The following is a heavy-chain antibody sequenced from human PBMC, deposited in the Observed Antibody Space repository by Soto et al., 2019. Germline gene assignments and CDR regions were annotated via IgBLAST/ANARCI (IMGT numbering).Heavy chain of an antibody. J-gene: IGHJ5*02. CDR2: ISGSGDRT. V-gene: IGHV3-23*01. Sequence: EVQLLESGGGLVQPGGSLRLSCTSSTFTFTNYAMSWVRQAPGEGLEWVSAISGSGDRTFYADSLKGRFTISRDNSNNTLYLQMISLRVEDTAIYYCAKGFSGSSPYTWFDPWGQGTLVTVSS. CDR3: AKGFSGSSPYTWFDP. D-gene: IGHD2-15*01. CDR1: TFTFTNYA.